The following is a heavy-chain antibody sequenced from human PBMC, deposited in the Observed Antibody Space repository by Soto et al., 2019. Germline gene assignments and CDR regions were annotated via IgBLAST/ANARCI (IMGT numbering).Heavy chain of an antibody. J-gene: IGHJ4*02. Sequence: QVQLQESGPGLVKPSETLSLTCTVSGGSISSYYWSWIRQPPGKGLEWNGYIDYSGSTNYNPSLKSRVTRSVDTSKNPFALKLSSVTAADTAVYYCASASHQMSREGKYFDYWGQGTLVTVSS. CDR2: IDYSGST. V-gene: IGHV4-59*01. CDR1: GGSISSYY. D-gene: IGHD1-26*01. CDR3: ASASHQMSREGKYFDY.